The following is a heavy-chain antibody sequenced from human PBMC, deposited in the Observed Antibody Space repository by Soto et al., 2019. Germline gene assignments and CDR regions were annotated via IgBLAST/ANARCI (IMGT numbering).Heavy chain of an antibody. Sequence: EVQLVESGGGLVQPGRSLRLSCAASGFTFDDYAMHWVRQAPGKGLEWVTGISWNSDTLGYADSVKGRFTISRDNAKNSLYLQMSSLRPEDTAFYYCAWGLYYYTTSGYPHYWGQGTVVTVSS. V-gene: IGHV3-9*01. CDR3: AWGLYYYTTSGYPHY. CDR1: GFTFDDYA. D-gene: IGHD3-22*01. CDR2: ISWNSDTL. J-gene: IGHJ4*02.